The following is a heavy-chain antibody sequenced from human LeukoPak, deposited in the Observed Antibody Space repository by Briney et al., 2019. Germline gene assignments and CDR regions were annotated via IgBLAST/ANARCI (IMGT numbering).Heavy chain of an antibody. CDR2: ISYDGSNK. Sequence: GSLRLSCAASGFTFSSYAMHWVRQAPGKGLEWVAVISYDGSNKYYADSVKGRFTISRDNSKNTLYLQMNSLRAEDTAVYYCARDRRIQPVVDYWGQGTLVTVSS. J-gene: IGHJ4*02. D-gene: IGHD5-18*01. V-gene: IGHV3-30-3*01. CDR3: ARDRRIQPVVDY. CDR1: GFTFSSYA.